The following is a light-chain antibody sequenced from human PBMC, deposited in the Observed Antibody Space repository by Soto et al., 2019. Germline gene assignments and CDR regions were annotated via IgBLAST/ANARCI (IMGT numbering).Light chain of an antibody. J-gene: IGKJ5*01. V-gene: IGKV3-11*01. CDR1: QSVSGF. Sequence: EVLLTQSPATLSLSPGESATLSCSADQSVSGFLGWYQQKLGRAPRILIHDTSNRDTGVPARFSGSGSGTDCTLTISRLEPEDFGVYYGQQRGSWPPTFGQGTRLEIK. CDR2: DTS. CDR3: QQRGSWPPT.